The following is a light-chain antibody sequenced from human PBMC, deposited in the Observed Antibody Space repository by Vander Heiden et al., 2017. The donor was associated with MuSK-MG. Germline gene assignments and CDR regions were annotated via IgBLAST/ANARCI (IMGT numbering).Light chain of an antibody. V-gene: IGKV1-5*01. CDR3: QQDNSYSGLT. Sequence: DIQMTQSPSTLSASVGDRVTITCRASQSISSWLAWYQQKPGKAPKLLIYDASSLESGVPSRFSGSGYGTEFTLTISSLQPDDFAPYYCQQDNSYSGLTFGGGTKVEIK. CDR1: QSISSW. CDR2: DAS. J-gene: IGKJ4*01.